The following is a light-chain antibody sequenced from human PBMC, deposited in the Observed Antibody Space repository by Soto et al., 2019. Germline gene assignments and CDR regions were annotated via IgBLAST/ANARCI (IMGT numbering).Light chain of an antibody. CDR3: QHYAGSPYT. Sequence: EIVLTQSPGTLSLSPGERATLSCRASQSVCSSFLAWYQQKPGQAPRLLIYGASSRATGIPDRFSGSGSATDFTLTISRLQPEDFAVYYCQHYAGSPYTFGQGTKLEIK. V-gene: IGKV3-20*01. CDR2: GAS. CDR1: QSVCSSF. J-gene: IGKJ2*01.